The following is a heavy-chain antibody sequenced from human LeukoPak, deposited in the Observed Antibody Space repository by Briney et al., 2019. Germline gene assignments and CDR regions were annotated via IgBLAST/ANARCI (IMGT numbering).Heavy chain of an antibody. J-gene: IGHJ4*02. CDR1: GYTFTSYG. CDR3: ARSSEWVVTGGEDY. CDR2: ISAYNGNT. V-gene: IGHV1-18*01. D-gene: IGHD4-23*01. Sequence: ASVKVSCKASGYTFTSYGISWVRQAPGQGLEWMGWISAYNGNTNYAQKLQGRLTMTTDTSTSTAYMEPRSRRSDDTAVYYCARSSEWVVTGGEDYWGQGTLVTVSS.